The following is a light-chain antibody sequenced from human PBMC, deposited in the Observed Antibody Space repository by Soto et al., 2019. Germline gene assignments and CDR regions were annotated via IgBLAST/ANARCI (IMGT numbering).Light chain of an antibody. V-gene: IGKV1-6*01. J-gene: IGKJ1*01. CDR3: LQDYDYPRT. CDR1: QGIRSE. CDR2: AAS. Sequence: AIQMTQSPSSLSASVGDRVTITCRASQGIRSELAWHQQSPGKAPKLLIYAASYLQGGVPLRFRGSGSGTDFTLTISSLQPEDSATYYCLQDYDYPRTFGQGTKVEVK.